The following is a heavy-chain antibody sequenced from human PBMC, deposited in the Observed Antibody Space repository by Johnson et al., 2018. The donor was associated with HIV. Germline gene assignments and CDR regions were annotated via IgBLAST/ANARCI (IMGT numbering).Heavy chain of an antibody. D-gene: IGHD4-17*01. Sequence: VQLVESGGGVVQPGRSLRLSCAASGFTFSSYAMHWVRHAPGKGLEWVAVISYDGSNKYYADSVKGRFTISRDNSKNTLYLQMNSLRAEDTAVYYCARSMTTVTVAFDIWGQGTMVTVSS. CDR1: GFTFSSYA. CDR2: ISYDGSNK. CDR3: ARSMTTVTVAFDI. V-gene: IGHV3-30*04. J-gene: IGHJ3*02.